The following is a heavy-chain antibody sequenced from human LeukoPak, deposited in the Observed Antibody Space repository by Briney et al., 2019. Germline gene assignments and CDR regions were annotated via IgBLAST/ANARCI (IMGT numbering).Heavy chain of an antibody. Sequence: GASVKVSCKASGYTFTGYYMHWVRQAPGQGLEWMGWINPNSGGTNYAQKFQGRVTMTTDTYISTAYMELSRLRSDDTAVYYCAREGVVTAASSRGDYWGQGTLVTVSS. V-gene: IGHV1-2*02. CDR1: GYTFTGYY. D-gene: IGHD2-2*01. CDR3: AREGVVTAASSRGDY. CDR2: INPNSGGT. J-gene: IGHJ4*02.